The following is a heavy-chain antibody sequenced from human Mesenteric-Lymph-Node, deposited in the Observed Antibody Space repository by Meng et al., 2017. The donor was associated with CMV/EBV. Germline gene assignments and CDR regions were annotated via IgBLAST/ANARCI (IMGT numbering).Heavy chain of an antibody. CDR2: VTGTGRTT. CDR1: GFAFSDHS. Sequence: ASGFAFSDHSMTWTRQAPGKGLEWISYVTGTGRTTYYADSVKGRFTISRDNAKNSLYLQMNSLRAEDTAVYYCARDEGSGSYHWFDHWGQGTLVTVSS. CDR3: ARDEGSGSYHWFDH. D-gene: IGHD3-10*01. V-gene: IGHV3-11*01. J-gene: IGHJ5*02.